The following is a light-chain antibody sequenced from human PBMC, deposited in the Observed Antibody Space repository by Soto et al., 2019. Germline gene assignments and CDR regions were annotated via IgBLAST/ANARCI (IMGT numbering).Light chain of an antibody. CDR1: QSVRSN. Sequence: EIVMTQSPATLSVSPGERATLSCRASQSVRSNLAWYQQKPGQAPRLLMYGASTRATGIPARFSGSGSGTEFTLTISNLQSEDFAVYYCQQYDNWPETFGQGTKVDIK. CDR2: GAS. J-gene: IGKJ1*01. CDR3: QQYDNWPET. V-gene: IGKV3-15*01.